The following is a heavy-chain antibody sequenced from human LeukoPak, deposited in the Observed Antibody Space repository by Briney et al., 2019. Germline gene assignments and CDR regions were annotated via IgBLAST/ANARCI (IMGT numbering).Heavy chain of an antibody. CDR3: ARESPEWRYFDY. V-gene: IGHV3-23*01. CDR2: ISGSGNSA. J-gene: IGHJ4*02. D-gene: IGHD2-8*01. CDR1: GFSFSSYA. Sequence: GGSLRLPCAASGFSFSSYAMSWVRQAPGKGLEWVSAISGSGNSAYYADSVKGRFTISRDNAKNSLYLQMNSLRAEDTAVYYCARESPEWRYFDYWGQGTLVTVSS.